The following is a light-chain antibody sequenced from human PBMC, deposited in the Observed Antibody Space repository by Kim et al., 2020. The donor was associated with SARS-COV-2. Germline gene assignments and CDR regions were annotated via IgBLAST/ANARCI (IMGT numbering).Light chain of an antibody. CDR3: QAWDSSTYV. CDR1: KLGDKY. J-gene: IGLJ1*01. Sequence: SYELTQPPSVSVSPVQTASIPCSGDKLGDKYACWYQQKPGQSPVLVIYQDSKRPSGIPERFSGSNSGNTATLTISGTQAMDEADYYCQAWDSSTYVFGTG. CDR2: QDS. V-gene: IGLV3-1*01.